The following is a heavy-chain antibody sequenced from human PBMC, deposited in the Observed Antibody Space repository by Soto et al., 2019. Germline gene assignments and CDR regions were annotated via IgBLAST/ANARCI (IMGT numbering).Heavy chain of an antibody. Sequence: SETLSLSCTVSGGSISSYYWSWIRQPPGKGLEWIGYIYYSGSTNYNPSLKSRVTISVDTSKNQFSLKLSSVTAADTAVYYCASVGRYGINGVCYTMNAFYIWGQGTMVTVSS. J-gene: IGHJ3*02. D-gene: IGHD2-8*01. CDR2: IYYSGST. CDR3: ASVGRYGINGVCYTMNAFYI. CDR1: GGSISSYY. V-gene: IGHV4-59*08.